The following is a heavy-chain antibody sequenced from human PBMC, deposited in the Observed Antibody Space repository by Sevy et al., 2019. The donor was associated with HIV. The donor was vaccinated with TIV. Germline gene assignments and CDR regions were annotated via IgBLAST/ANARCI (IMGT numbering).Heavy chain of an antibody. Sequence: GGSLRLSCAASGFTFSSYAMHWVRRAPGKGLEWVAVISYDGSNKYYADSVKGRFTISRGNSKKTLYLQMNSLRAEDTAVYYCARDGMRPTYYDFWSGYQTLYGMDVWGQGTTVTVSS. J-gene: IGHJ6*02. CDR2: ISYDGSNK. V-gene: IGHV3-30-3*01. CDR3: ARDGMRPTYYDFWSGYQTLYGMDV. D-gene: IGHD3-3*01. CDR1: GFTFSSYA.